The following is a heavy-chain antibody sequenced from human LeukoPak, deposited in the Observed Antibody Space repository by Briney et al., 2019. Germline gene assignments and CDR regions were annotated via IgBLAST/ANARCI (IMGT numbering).Heavy chain of an antibody. CDR1: GFTFSSYW. J-gene: IGHJ4*02. Sequence: AGGSLRLSCAASGFTFSSYWMHWVRQAPGKGLVCVSRINSDGSSTSYADSVKGRFTISRDNAKNTLYLQMNSLRAEDTAVYYCARVPGWSGSYFHFDYWGQGTLVTVSS. V-gene: IGHV3-74*01. D-gene: IGHD1-26*01. CDR3: ARVPGWSGSYFHFDY. CDR2: INSDGSST.